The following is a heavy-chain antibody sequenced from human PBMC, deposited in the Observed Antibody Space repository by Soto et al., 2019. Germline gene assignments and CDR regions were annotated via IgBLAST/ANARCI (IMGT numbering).Heavy chain of an antibody. CDR3: AKQAPYIVLEAIKSPGMDV. V-gene: IGHV3-23*01. D-gene: IGHD2-8*02. CDR1: GFPFSNYA. CDR2: IDDTGAGT. J-gene: IGHJ6*02. Sequence: EAQLLESGGGLVQPGGSLRLSCAASGFPFSNYAMSWVRQAPGEGLEWVATIDDTGAGTYYADSVKGRFTISRDNSKNTLYLQMSSLRADDTAVYHCAKQAPYIVLEAIKSPGMDVWGQGTTVTVSS.